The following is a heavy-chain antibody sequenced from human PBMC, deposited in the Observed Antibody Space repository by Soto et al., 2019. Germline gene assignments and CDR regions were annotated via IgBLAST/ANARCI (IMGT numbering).Heavy chain of an antibody. CDR3: ARVRCRGGNGYSNYYYMDV. V-gene: IGHV3-64*01. CDR2: IGPDGSRT. J-gene: IGHJ6*03. D-gene: IGHD2-15*01. CDR1: GFTFSAYG. Sequence: SLRLSCTASGFTFSAYGMHWVRQAPGKGLEYVSAIGPDGSRTYYANSVKGRFTISRDNSKNTLYLQMGSLRAEDMAVYYCARVRCRGGNGYSNYYYMDVWGKGTTVTVSS.